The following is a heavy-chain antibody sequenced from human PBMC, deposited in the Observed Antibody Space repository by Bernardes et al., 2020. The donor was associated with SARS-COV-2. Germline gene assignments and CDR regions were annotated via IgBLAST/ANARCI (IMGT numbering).Heavy chain of an antibody. CDR2: INDNGVT. D-gene: IGHD3-3*01. J-gene: IGHJ4*02. Sequence: SETLSLTCAVSGGSFSGYYWNWIRQSPRKRLEWIGEINDNGVTNYHPSLKSRATISIDTSRNQFSLKLTSVTAADRAVYYCARRRRLDLDDGVTWPLDYLGQGTLVTVSS. CDR1: GGSFSGYY. V-gene: IGHV4-34*01. CDR3: ARRRRLDLDDGVTWPLDY.